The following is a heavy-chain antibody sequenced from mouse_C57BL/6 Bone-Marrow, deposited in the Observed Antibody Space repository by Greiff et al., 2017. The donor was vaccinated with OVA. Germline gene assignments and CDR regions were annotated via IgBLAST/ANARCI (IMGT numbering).Heavy chain of an antibody. Sequence: EVKLMESGEGLVKPGGSLKLSCAASGFTFSSYAMSWVRQTPEKRLEWVAYISSGGDYIYYADTVKGRFTISRDNARNTLYLQMSSLKSEDTAMYYCTRERGIGGDYWGQGTTLTVSS. CDR2: ISSGGDYI. CDR3: TRERGIGGDY. V-gene: IGHV5-9-1*02. D-gene: IGHD3-1*01. J-gene: IGHJ2*01. CDR1: GFTFSSYA.